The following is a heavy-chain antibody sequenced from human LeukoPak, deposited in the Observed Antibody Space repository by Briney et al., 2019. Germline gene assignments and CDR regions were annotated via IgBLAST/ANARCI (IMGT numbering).Heavy chain of an antibody. CDR2: IYYSGST. Sequence: SETLSLTCTVSGGSISSYYWSWIRQPPGKGLEWIGYIYYSGSTNYNPSLESRVTISVDTSKNQFSLKLSSVTAADTAVYYCARVKATNKYFDYWGQGTLVTVSS. CDR1: GGSISSYY. CDR3: ARVKATNKYFDY. J-gene: IGHJ4*02. V-gene: IGHV4-59*01.